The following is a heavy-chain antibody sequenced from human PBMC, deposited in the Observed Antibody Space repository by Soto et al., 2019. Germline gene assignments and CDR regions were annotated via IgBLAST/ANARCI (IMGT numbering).Heavy chain of an antibody. CDR2: ISAYNGNT. V-gene: IGHV1-18*01. Sequence: QVQLVQSGAEVKKPGASVKVSCKASDYTFSSYGISWVRQAPGQGLEWMGWISAYNGNTKYAQKLQGRVTITTDTSTRTAYMELRDLRSDDTAVYYCARDLDDILTGYYIPFDYWGQGTLVTVSS. CDR3: ARDLDDILTGYYIPFDY. J-gene: IGHJ4*02. CDR1: DYTFSSYG. D-gene: IGHD3-9*01.